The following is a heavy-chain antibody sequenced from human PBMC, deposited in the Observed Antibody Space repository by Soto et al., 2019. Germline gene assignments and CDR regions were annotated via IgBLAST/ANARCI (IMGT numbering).Heavy chain of an antibody. CDR1: GGTFSSYA. CDR2: IIPIFGTA. J-gene: IGHJ6*02. CDR3: ARASASRGSLYYYGMDV. Sequence: VKVSCKASGGTFSSYAISWVRQAPGQGLEWMGGIIPIFGTANYAQKFQGRVTITADESTSTAYMELSSLRSEDTAVYYCARASASRGSLYYYGMDVWGQGTTVTVSS. D-gene: IGHD2-2*01. V-gene: IGHV1-69*13.